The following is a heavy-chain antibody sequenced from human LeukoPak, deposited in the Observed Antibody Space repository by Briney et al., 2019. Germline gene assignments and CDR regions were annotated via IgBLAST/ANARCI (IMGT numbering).Heavy chain of an antibody. J-gene: IGHJ4*02. V-gene: IGHV1-2*06. CDR2: INPKSGGA. CDR1: GYTFTNYY. Sequence: ASVRVSCKASGYTFTNYYMHWVRQGPGQGLEWMGRINPKSGGAIYAQKFQGRVTMTRDTFITTAYMEMSRLTSDDTAIYYCARDLDNNWTGDYWGQGTLITVSS. D-gene: IGHD1-20*01. CDR3: ARDLDNNWTGDY.